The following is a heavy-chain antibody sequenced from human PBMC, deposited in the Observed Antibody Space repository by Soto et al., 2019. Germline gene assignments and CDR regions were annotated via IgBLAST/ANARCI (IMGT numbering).Heavy chain of an antibody. D-gene: IGHD3-22*01. CDR1: GGTFSSYA. V-gene: IGHV1-69*13. Sequence: GASVKVSCKASGGTFSSYAISWVRQAPGQGLEWMGGIIPIFGTANYAQKFQGRVTITADESTSTAYMELSSLRSEDTAVYYCARYSGSGYYSSRPHAFDIWGQGTMVTVSS. J-gene: IGHJ3*02. CDR3: ARYSGSGYYSSRPHAFDI. CDR2: IIPIFGTA.